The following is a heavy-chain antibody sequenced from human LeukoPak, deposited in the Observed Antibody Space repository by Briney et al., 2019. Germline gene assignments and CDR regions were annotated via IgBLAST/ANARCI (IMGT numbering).Heavy chain of an antibody. J-gene: IGHJ4*02. Sequence: ASVKLTCTASGYXFTSYGMSWMRQAPGQGLEWMGWLSAYNGNTNYAQKLQGRVTMTTDTSTSTAYMELRSLRSDDTAVYYCARDQSGYDPTAYWGQGTLVTVSS. D-gene: IGHD5-12*01. CDR2: LSAYNGNT. V-gene: IGHV1-18*01. CDR1: GYXFTSYG. CDR3: ARDQSGYDPTAY.